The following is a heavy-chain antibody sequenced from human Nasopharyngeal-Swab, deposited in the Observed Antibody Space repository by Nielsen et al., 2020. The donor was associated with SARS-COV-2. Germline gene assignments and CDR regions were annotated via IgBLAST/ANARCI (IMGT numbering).Heavy chain of an antibody. CDR1: GFTFDDYA. CDR2: ISWNSGSI. V-gene: IGHV3-9*01. CDR3: AKLPRIAAAGTSVDY. J-gene: IGHJ4*02. Sequence: SLRLSCAASGFTFDDYAMHWVRQAPGKGLEWVSGISWNSGSIGYADSVKGRFTISRDNAKSSLYLQMNSLRAEDTALYYCAKLPRIAAAGTSVDYWGQGTLVTVSS. D-gene: IGHD6-13*01.